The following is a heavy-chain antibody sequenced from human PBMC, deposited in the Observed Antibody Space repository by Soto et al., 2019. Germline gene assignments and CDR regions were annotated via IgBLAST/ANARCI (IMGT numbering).Heavy chain of an antibody. D-gene: IGHD3-22*01. V-gene: IGHV3-21*01. CDR3: AGASDYYNSSGYSDY. Sequence: GGSLRLSCAASGFTFSSYSMNWVRQAPGKGLEWVPSISSSSSYIYYADSVKGRFTISRDNAKNSLYLQMNSLRAEDTAVYYCAGASDYYNSSGYSDYWGQGTLVTVSS. J-gene: IGHJ4*02. CDR1: GFTFSSYS. CDR2: ISSSSSYI.